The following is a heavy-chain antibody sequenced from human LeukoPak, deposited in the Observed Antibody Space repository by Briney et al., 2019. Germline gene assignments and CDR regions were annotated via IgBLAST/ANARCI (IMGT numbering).Heavy chain of an antibody. CDR3: ARDPPIAAAGTVGYYYYYGMDV. V-gene: IGHV1-46*01. Sequence: ASVKVSCKASGYTFTSCYMHWVRQAPGQGLEWMGIINPSGGSTSYAQKFQGRVTMTRDTSTSTVYMELSSLRSEDTAVYYCARDPPIAAAGTVGYYYYYGMDVWGQGTTVTVSS. D-gene: IGHD6-13*01. J-gene: IGHJ6*02. CDR2: INPSGGST. CDR1: GYTFTSCY.